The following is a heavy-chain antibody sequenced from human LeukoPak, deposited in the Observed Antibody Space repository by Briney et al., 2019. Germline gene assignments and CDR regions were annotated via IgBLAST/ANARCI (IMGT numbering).Heavy chain of an antibody. CDR3: AKDLGDYGDYSNWFDP. V-gene: IGHV3-23*01. CDR2: ISGSGGST. J-gene: IGHJ5*02. Sequence: PGGSLRLSCAASGFTFSSYTMSWVRQAPGKGLEWVSAISGSGGSTYYADSVKGRFTISRDNSKNTLYLQMNSLRAEDTAVYYCAKDLGDYGDYSNWFDPWGQGTLVTVSS. D-gene: IGHD4-17*01. CDR1: GFTFSSYT.